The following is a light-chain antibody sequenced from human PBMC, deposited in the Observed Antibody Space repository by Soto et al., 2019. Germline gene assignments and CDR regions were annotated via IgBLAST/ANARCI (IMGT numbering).Light chain of an antibody. CDR3: GTWDSSLTVAV. CDR2: EDN. Sequence: QSVLTQPLSVSAAPGQKVTISCSGSSSNIGNDYVSWYQQFPGTAPKLLIYEDNKRPSGIPDRFSGSKSGTSATLGITGLQTGDEADYYCGTWDSSLTVAVFGGGTQLTVL. CDR1: SSNIGNDY. V-gene: IGLV1-51*02. J-gene: IGLJ2*01.